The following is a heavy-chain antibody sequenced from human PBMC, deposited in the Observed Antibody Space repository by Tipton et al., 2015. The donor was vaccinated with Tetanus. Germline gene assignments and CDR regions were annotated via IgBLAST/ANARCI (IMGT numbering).Heavy chain of an antibody. CDR1: GFTVSSNY. J-gene: IGHJ6*02. CDR2: IYSGGST. D-gene: IGHD6-19*01. Sequence: SLRLSCAASGFTVSSNYMSWVRQAPGKGLEWVSVIYSGGSTYYADSVKGRFTISRDNSKNTLYLQMNSLRAEDTAVYYCARDREAYSSGWLGYYYGMDVWGQGTTVTVSS. V-gene: IGHV3-53*01. CDR3: ARDREAYSSGWLGYYYGMDV.